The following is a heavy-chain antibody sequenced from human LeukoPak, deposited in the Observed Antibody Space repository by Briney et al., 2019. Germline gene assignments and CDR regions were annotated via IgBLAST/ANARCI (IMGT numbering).Heavy chain of an antibody. CDR1: GGTSSRYA. CDR2: IVTSYGAP. Sequence: EASVKVSCKASGGTSSRYAVSWVRQAPGPGFEWLGGIVTSYGAPNYAQKFQDRVTITADGSTSTAYMELRSLRSEDTAVYFCATAMTSENYYYYYYMDVWGTGTTVTVSS. J-gene: IGHJ6*03. CDR3: ATAMTSENYYYYYYMDV. V-gene: IGHV1-69*13. D-gene: IGHD4-11*01.